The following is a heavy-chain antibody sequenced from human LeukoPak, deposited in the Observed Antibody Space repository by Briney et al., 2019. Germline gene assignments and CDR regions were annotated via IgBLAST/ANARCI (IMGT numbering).Heavy chain of an antibody. J-gene: IGHJ4*02. CDR2: IYSGGST. D-gene: IGHD3-10*01. CDR3: ATSTYYYGSGRPYYFDY. Sequence: GGSLRLSCAASGFTVSSNYMSWIRQAPGKGLEWVSIIYSGGSTFYADSVKGRFTISRDNSKNTLYLQMNSLRAEDTAVYYCATSTYYYGSGRPYYFDYWGQGTLVTVSS. V-gene: IGHV3-53*01. CDR1: GFTVSSNY.